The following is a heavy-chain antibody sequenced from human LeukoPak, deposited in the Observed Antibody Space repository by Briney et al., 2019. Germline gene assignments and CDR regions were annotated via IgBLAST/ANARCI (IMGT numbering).Heavy chain of an antibody. CDR1: GFTFSSYE. CDR3: ARGGAVAGLY. J-gene: IGHJ4*02. CDR2: ISSSGSTT. Sequence: GGSLRLSCAASGFTFSSYEMNWVRQAPGKGLGGVSYISSSGSTTYYADSVKGRFTISRDNAKNSLYLQMNSLRGEDTAVYYCARGGAVAGLYWGQGTLVTVSS. V-gene: IGHV3-48*03. D-gene: IGHD6-19*01.